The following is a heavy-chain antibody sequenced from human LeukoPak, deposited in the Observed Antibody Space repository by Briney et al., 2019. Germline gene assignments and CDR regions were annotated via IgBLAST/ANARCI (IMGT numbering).Heavy chain of an antibody. CDR1: GYTFTSYG. CDR2: ISAYNGNT. J-gene: IGHJ4*02. Sequence: GASVKVSCKASGYTFTSYGISWVRQAPGQGLEWMGWISAYNGNTNYAQRLQGRVTMTTDTSTSTAYMELRSLRSDDTAMYYCARDACDSSGHFYFSDYWGQGTLVTVSS. V-gene: IGHV1-18*01. D-gene: IGHD3-22*01. CDR3: ARDACDSSGHFYFSDY.